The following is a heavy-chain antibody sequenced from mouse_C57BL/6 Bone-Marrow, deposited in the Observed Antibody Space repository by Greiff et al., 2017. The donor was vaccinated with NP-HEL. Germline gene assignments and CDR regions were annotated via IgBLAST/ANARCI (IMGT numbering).Heavy chain of an antibody. CDR3: ARGIPYYYGSSYGYFDY. Sequence: QVQLQQSGSELRSPGSSVKLSCKDFDSEVFPIAYMSWVRQKPGHGFEWIGGILPSIGRTIYGEKFEDKATLDADTLSNTAYLELNSLTSEDSAIYYCARGIPYYYGSSYGYFDYWGQGTTLTVSS. J-gene: IGHJ2*01. D-gene: IGHD1-1*01. CDR2: ILPSIGRT. V-gene: IGHV15-2*01. CDR1: DSEVFPIAY.